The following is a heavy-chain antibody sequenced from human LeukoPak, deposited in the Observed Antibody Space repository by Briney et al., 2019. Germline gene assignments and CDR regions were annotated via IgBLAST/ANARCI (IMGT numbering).Heavy chain of an antibody. Sequence: GGSLRLSCAGSGFTFSSYTMNWVRHAPGKGREWVSSISESSIYKNYADAVKGRCTITRDNDKYSLYLQITSLRAEDTAVYYCARSYYDSSGYPHSDLDYWGQGTLVTVSS. J-gene: IGHJ4*02. D-gene: IGHD3-22*01. CDR1: GFTFSSYT. V-gene: IGHV3-21*01. CDR2: ISESSIYK. CDR3: ARSYYDSSGYPHSDLDY.